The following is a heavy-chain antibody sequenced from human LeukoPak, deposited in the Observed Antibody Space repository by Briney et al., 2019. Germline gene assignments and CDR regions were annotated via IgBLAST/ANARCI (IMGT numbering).Heavy chain of an antibody. D-gene: IGHD2-21*01. CDR1: GYTFTSYG. V-gene: IGHV1-18*01. Sequence: ASVKVSCKASGYTFTSYGISWVRQAPGHGHGWMGWISAYNGKTNYAQNLQGRVTMTTDTSTSTAYMELGSLRSDDTAVYYCARDAYSEPVVDFGGYWGQGTLVTVSS. J-gene: IGHJ4*02. CDR3: ARDAYSEPVVDFGGY. CDR2: ISAYNGKT.